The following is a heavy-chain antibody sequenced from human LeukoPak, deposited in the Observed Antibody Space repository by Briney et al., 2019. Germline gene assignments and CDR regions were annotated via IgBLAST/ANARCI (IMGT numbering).Heavy chain of an antibody. J-gene: IGHJ4*02. D-gene: IGHD3-10*01. CDR1: GGSFSGYY. CDR3: ARAMVRGVISLGY. Sequence: PSETLSLTCAVYGGSFSGYYWSWIRQPPGKGLEWIGEINHSGSTNYNPSLKSRVTISVDTSKNQFSLKLSSVTAADTAVYYCARAMVRGVISLGYWGQGTLVTVSS. CDR2: INHSGST. V-gene: IGHV4-34*01.